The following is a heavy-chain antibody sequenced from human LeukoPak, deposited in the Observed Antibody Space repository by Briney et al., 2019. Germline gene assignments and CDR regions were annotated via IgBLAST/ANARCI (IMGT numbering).Heavy chain of an antibody. CDR2: ISAYNGNT. CDR3: ARDPREQLVPYYYYYYMDV. D-gene: IGHD6-13*01. V-gene: IGHV1-18*01. Sequence: ASVKVSCKASGYTFTSYGISWVRQAPGQGLEWMGWISAYNGNTNYAQKLQGRVTMTTDTSTSTAYMELRSLRSDDTAVYYCARDPREQLVPYYYYYYMDVWGKGTTVTVSS. CDR1: GYTFTSYG. J-gene: IGHJ6*03.